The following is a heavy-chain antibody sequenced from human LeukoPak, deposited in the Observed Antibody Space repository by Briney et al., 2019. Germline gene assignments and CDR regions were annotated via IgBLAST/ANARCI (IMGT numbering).Heavy chain of an antibody. Sequence: GGSLRLSCAASGFALNTAWMHWVRQSPGKGLLWVSRINGDGSHADYADSVKGRFTISRDNSKNTLYLQMNSLRAEDTAVYYCAKERWELPCFDYWGQGTLVTVSS. V-gene: IGHV3-74*01. J-gene: IGHJ4*02. CDR3: AKERWELPCFDY. CDR2: INGDGSHA. CDR1: GFALNTAW. D-gene: IGHD1-26*01.